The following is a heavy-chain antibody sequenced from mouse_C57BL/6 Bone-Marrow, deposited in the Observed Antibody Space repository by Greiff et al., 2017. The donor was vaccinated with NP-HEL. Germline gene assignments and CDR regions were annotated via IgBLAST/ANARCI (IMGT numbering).Heavy chain of an antibody. Sequence: EVQLQQSGAELVRPGASVKLSCTASGFNIKDYYMHWVKQRPEQGLEWIGRIDPEDGGTEYAPKFQGKATMTADTSSNTAYLQLSSLTSEVTAVYYCTGEHGNLYFDYWGQGTTLTVSS. J-gene: IGHJ2*01. D-gene: IGHD2-1*01. V-gene: IGHV14-1*01. CDR1: GFNIKDYY. CDR2: IDPEDGGT. CDR3: TGEHGNLYFDY.